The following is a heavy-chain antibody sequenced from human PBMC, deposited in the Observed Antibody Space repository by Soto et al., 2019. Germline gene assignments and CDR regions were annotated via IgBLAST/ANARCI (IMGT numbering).Heavy chain of an antibody. CDR2: ISSSSSYI. CDR3: ARAAPGYSSGWYYFDY. CDR1: GFTFSSYS. V-gene: IGHV3-21*01. J-gene: IGHJ4*02. Sequence: GSLRLSCAASGFTFSSYSMNWVRQAPGKGLEWVSSISSSSSYIYYADSVKGRFTISRDNAKNSLYLQMNSLRAEDTAVYYCARAAPGYSSGWYYFDYWGQGTLVTVSS. D-gene: IGHD6-19*01.